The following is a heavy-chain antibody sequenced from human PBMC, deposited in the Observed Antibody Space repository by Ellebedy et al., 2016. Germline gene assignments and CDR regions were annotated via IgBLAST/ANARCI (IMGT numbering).Heavy chain of an antibody. V-gene: IGHV1-2*04. CDR1: GYTFTSYG. CDR3: ARDPGYCSSTSCYTNEGGWGAFDI. CDR2: INPNSGGT. J-gene: IGHJ3*02. D-gene: IGHD2-2*02. Sequence: ASVKVSCXASGYTFTSYGISWVRQAPGQGLEWMGWINPNSGGTNYAQKFQGWVTMTRDTSISTAYMELSRLRSDDTAVYYCARDPGYCSSTSCYTNEGGWGAFDIWGQGTMVTVSS.